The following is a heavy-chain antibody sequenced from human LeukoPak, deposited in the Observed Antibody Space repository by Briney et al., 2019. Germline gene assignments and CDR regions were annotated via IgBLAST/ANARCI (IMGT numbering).Heavy chain of an antibody. CDR3: ARDDYGGNVY. J-gene: IGHJ4*02. CDR1: GGSISSYY. D-gene: IGHD4-23*01. Sequence: SETLSLTCTVSGGSISSYYWSWIRQPPGKGLEWIGEINHSGSTNYNPSLKSRVTISVDTSKNQFSLKLSSVTAADTAVYYCARDDYGGNVYWGQGTLVTVSS. CDR2: INHSGST. V-gene: IGHV4-34*01.